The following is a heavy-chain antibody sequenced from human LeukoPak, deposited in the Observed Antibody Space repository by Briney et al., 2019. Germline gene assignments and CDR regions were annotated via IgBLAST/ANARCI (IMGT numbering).Heavy chain of an antibody. CDR2: IYSGGST. CDR1: GFTVSSNY. J-gene: IGHJ4*02. D-gene: IGHD3-10*01. V-gene: IGHV3-53*01. CDR3: ARDESFYGSGRYY. Sequence: GGSLRLSCAASGFTVSSNYMSWVRQAPGKGLEWVSVIYSGGSTYYADSVKGRFTISRDNSKNTLYLQMNSLRAEDTAVYYCARDESFYGSGRYYWGQGSLVTVSS.